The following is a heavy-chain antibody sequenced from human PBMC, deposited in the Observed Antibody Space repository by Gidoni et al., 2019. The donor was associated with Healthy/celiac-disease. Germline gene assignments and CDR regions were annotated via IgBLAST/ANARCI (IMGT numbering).Heavy chain of an antibody. V-gene: IGHV1-18*01. J-gene: IGHJ6*02. Sequence: QVQLVQSGAEVKKPGASVKVSCKASGYTFTSYGISWVRQAPGQGLEWMGWISAYNGNTNYAQKLQGRVTMTTDTSTSTAYMELRSLRSDDTGVYYCARDEPLDYDFWSGYPQYYYYYGMDVWGQGTTVTVSS. CDR2: ISAYNGNT. CDR1: GYTFTSYG. D-gene: IGHD3-3*01. CDR3: ARDEPLDYDFWSGYPQYYYYYGMDV.